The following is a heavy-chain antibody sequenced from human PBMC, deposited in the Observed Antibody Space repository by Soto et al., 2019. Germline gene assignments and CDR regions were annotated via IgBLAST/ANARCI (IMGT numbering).Heavy chain of an antibody. CDR3: AKIRDYGDYIDWSVDY. D-gene: IGHD4-17*01. J-gene: IGHJ4*02. V-gene: IGHV3-30*18. CDR2: IKYDGSNK. Sequence: PGGSLRLSCSASGFTFSTYTMNWVRLAPGKGLEWVAVIKYDGSNKYYADSVKGRFTISRDNSKNTLYLQMNSLRAEDTAVYYCAKIRDYGDYIDWSVDYWGQGTLVTVSS. CDR1: GFTFSTYT.